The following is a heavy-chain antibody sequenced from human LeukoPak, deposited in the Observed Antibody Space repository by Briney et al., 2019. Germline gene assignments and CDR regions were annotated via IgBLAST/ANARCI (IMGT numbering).Heavy chain of an antibody. Sequence: SETLSLTCTVSGGCISSYYWSWIRQPPGKGLEWIGYIYYSGSTNYNPSLKSRVTISVDTSKNQFSLKLSSVTAADTAVYYCARGVELRFLEWLHYYWYFDLWGRGTLVTVSS. V-gene: IGHV4-59*01. CDR1: GGCISSYY. D-gene: IGHD3-3*01. J-gene: IGHJ2*01. CDR2: IYYSGST. CDR3: ARGVELRFLEWLHYYWYFDL.